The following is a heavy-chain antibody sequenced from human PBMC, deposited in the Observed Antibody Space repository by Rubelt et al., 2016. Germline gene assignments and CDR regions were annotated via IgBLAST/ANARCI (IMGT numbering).Heavy chain of an antibody. J-gene: IGHJ4*02. Sequence: EVQLVESGGGLVQPGGSLRLSCAASGFSFSSFAMSWVRQAPGKGLEWVSTISDSGGATYYTDSVRGRFTISRDNSKSTLSLQMDSLGAGDTAVYYCAKDWLDYWGLGALVTVSS. CDR1: GFSFSSFA. CDR2: ISDSGGAT. CDR3: AKDWLDY. V-gene: IGHV3-23*04.